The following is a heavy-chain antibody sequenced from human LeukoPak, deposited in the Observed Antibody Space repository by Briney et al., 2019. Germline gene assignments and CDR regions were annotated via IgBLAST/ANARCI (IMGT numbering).Heavy chain of an antibody. CDR1: GYTFTGYY. CDR3: ARDPEWELLGGDDY. V-gene: IGHV1-46*01. CDR2: INPSGGST. J-gene: IGHJ4*02. D-gene: IGHD1-26*01. Sequence: ASVKVSCKASGYTFTGYYMHWVRHAPGQGLEWMGWINPSGGSTSYAQKFQGRVTMTRDMSTSTVYMELSSLRSEDTAVYYCARDPEWELLGGDDYWGQGTLVTVSS.